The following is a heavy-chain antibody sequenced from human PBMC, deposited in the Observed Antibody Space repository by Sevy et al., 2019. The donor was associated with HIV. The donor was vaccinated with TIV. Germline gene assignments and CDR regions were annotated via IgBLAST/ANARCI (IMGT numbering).Heavy chain of an antibody. Sequence: GGSLRLSCVASGFTFSSYGMLWVRQAPGKGLEWVADIWFDGSNIHYADSVRGRFTISRDNSKNTLSLHMSSLRVEDTAVYYCARERTYLFDYCGQGTLVTVSS. CDR3: ARERTYLFDY. CDR1: GFTFSSYG. V-gene: IGHV3-33*01. CDR2: IWFDGSNI. J-gene: IGHJ4*02.